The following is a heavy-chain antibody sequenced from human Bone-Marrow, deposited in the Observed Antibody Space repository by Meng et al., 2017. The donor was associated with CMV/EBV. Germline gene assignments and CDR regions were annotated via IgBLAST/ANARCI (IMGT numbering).Heavy chain of an antibody. CDR2: ISYDGSNK. CDR3: ARALPHQLLNYYGMDV. V-gene: IGHV3-30*04. Sequence: GGSLRLSCAASGFTFSSYAMHWVRQAPGKGLEWVAVISYDGSNKYYADSVKGRFTISRDNSKNTLYLQMNSLRAEDTAVYYCARALPHQLLNYYGMDVWGQGTTVTGYS. CDR1: GFTFSSYA. J-gene: IGHJ6*02. D-gene: IGHD2-2*01.